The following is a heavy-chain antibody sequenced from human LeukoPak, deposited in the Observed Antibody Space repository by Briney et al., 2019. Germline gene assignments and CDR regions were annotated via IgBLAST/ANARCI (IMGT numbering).Heavy chain of an antibody. CDR1: GFTFSSYA. V-gene: IGHV3-23*01. Sequence: GGSLRLSCAASGFTFSSYAMSWVRQAPGKGLEWVSAISGSGGSTYYADSVKGRFTTSRDNSKNTLYLQMNSLRAEDTAVYYCAKDLQRITIFGVVGDWGQGTLVTVSS. CDR2: ISGSGGST. D-gene: IGHD3-3*01. J-gene: IGHJ4*02. CDR3: AKDLQRITIFGVVGD.